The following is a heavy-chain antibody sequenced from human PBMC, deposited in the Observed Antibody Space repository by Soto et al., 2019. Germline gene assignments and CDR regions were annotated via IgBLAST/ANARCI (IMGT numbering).Heavy chain of an antibody. CDR2: IGASGAGT. CDR3: ALRKTGSYFDY. V-gene: IGHV3-23*01. D-gene: IGHD1-26*01. CDR1: GFTFSSYA. Sequence: PGGSLRLSCAASGFTFSSYAMSWVRQAPGKGLEWVSAIGASGAGTYYAEYVKGRFTISRDNSKNTLYLQMNSLRDEVTAVYYCALRKTGSYFDYWGQGTLVTVSS. J-gene: IGHJ4*02.